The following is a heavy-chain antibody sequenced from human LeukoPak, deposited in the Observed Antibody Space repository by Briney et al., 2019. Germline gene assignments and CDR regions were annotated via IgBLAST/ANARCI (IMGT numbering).Heavy chain of an antibody. J-gene: IGHJ4*02. CDR1: GFTFSNYW. CDR2: MNIDGSEK. V-gene: IGHV3-7*01. D-gene: IGHD1-26*01. Sequence: GGSLRLSCAASGFTFSNYWMGWVRQAPGKRPEWVANMNIDGSEKYYADSVKGRFSISRDNARNSVYLQMASLRVEDTAVYYCARDPVEWELLLDYWGQGTLVTVPS. CDR3: ARDPVEWELLLDY.